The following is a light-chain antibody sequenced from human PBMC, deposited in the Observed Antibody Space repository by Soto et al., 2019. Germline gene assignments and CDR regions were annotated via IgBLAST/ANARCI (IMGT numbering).Light chain of an antibody. CDR3: QSYDSRLSADV. CDR1: SSNIGAGYD. Sequence: QAVVTQPPSVSGAPGQRVTISCTGSSSNIGAGYDVHWYLQLPGTAPKLLVYTNNNRPSGVPDRFSGSKSGTSASLAITGLQAEDEADYYCQSYDSRLSADVFGTGTKLTVL. V-gene: IGLV1-40*01. CDR2: TNN. J-gene: IGLJ1*01.